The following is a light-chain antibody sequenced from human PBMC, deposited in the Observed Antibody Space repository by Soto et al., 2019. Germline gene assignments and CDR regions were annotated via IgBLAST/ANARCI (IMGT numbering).Light chain of an antibody. J-gene: IGKJ3*01. V-gene: IGKV1-9*01. CDR1: QDINYY. CDR2: AAS. CDR3: QQLDNYPRT. Sequence: DIQMTQSPSSLSASVGDRVTITCRASQDINYYLAWYQQKPGTAPKLLIYAASTLQSGVPSRFSGSGSGTDFTLTISSLQPEDFATYYCQQLDNYPRTFGPGTKVDIK.